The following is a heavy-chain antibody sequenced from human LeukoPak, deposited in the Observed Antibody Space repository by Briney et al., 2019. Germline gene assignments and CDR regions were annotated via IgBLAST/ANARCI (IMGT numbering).Heavy chain of an antibody. V-gene: IGHV4-30-4*02. J-gene: IGHJ4*02. CDR1: GGSISGGDYY. CDR2: IYYSGST. D-gene: IGHD6-6*01. Sequence: SETLSLTCSVSGGSISGGDYYWIWIRQPPGKGLEWIGSIYYSGSTYYNASLKSRVTISVDTSKNQFSLRLSSVTAADTAVYYCARDRWKQLVGFDYWGQGTLVTVSS. CDR3: ARDRWKQLVGFDY.